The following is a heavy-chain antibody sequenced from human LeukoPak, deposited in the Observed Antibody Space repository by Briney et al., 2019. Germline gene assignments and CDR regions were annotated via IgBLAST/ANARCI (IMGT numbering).Heavy chain of an antibody. CDR2: ISYDGSNK. J-gene: IGHJ5*02. CDR1: GFTFSSYG. V-gene: IGHV3-30*03. CDR3: ASHYYDSSGYYYVWFDP. Sequence: GGSLRLSCAASGFTFSSYGMHWVRQAPGSGLEWVALISYDGSNKFYADSVKGRFTISRDNSKNTLYLQMNSLRNEDTAVYYCASHYYDSSGYYYVWFDPWGQGTLVTVSS. D-gene: IGHD3-22*01.